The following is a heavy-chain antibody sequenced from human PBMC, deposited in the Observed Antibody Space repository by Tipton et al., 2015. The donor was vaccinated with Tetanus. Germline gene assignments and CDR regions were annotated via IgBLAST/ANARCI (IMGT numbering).Heavy chain of an antibody. CDR3: ARGLPQSQLLQYNWFDP. V-gene: IGHV1-69*06. CDR1: GGTFSSYA. Sequence: QMQLVQSGAEVKKPGSSVKVSCKASGGTFSSYAISWVRQAPGQGLEWMGGIIPIFGTANYAQKFQGRVTITADKSTSTAYMELSSLRSEDTAVYYCARGLPQSQLLQYNWFDPWGQGTLVTVSS. CDR2: IIPIFGTA. J-gene: IGHJ5*02. D-gene: IGHD2-2*01.